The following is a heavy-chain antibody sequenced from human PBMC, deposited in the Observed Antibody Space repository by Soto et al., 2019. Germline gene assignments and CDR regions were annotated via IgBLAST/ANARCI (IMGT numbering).Heavy chain of an antibody. Sequence: GGSLRLSCAASGFTYSTYTMHWVRQAPGKGLEWVAVISYDGSNKYYADSVKGRFTISRDNSKNTLYLQMNSLRAEDTAVYYCAKVVEQWLARGDYYYGMDVWGQGTTVTVSS. V-gene: IGHV3-30*18. CDR1: GFTYSTYT. J-gene: IGHJ6*02. D-gene: IGHD6-19*01. CDR3: AKVVEQWLARGDYYYGMDV. CDR2: ISYDGSNK.